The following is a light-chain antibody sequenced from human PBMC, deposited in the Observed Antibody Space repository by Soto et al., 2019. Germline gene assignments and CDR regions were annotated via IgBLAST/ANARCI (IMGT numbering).Light chain of an antibody. CDR1: QSVTSSY. CDR3: QQYGSTPVT. V-gene: IGKV3-20*01. CDR2: GAS. J-gene: IGKJ1*01. Sequence: EIVLTQSPGTLSLSPGERATLSCRASQSVTSSYLAWYQQKPGQAPKLLIYGASSRATGIPDRFRGSGSGTDFTLTISRLEPEDFAVYYCQQYGSTPVTFGQGTKVEI.